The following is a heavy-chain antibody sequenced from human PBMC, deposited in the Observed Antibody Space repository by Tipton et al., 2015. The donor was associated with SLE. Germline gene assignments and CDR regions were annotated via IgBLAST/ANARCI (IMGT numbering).Heavy chain of an antibody. Sequence: QLVQSGAEVKKPGASVKVSCKASGYTFTSYDINWVRQATGQGLEWLGWMNPNSGNTGYAQRFQGRVTMTRNTSITTAYMELSSLRSEDTAVYYCARGRYYGSRRAYDAFDIWGQGTVVTVSS. CDR3: ARGRYYGSRRAYDAFDI. J-gene: IGHJ3*02. D-gene: IGHD3-10*01. CDR1: GYTFTSYD. V-gene: IGHV1-8*01. CDR2: MNPNSGNT.